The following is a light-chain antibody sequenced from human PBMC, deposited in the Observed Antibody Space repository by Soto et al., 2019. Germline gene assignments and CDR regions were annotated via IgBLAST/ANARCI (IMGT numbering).Light chain of an antibody. Sequence: DIQMTQSPSTLSASVGDRVTITCRASQSISTWLAWYQQKPGKAPKLLIYDASKLESGVPSRFSGRGSGTEFTLTISSLQPDDFATYYCQQYNSYSFYTFGQGTKLESK. J-gene: IGKJ2*01. CDR3: QQYNSYSFYT. CDR2: DAS. V-gene: IGKV1-5*01. CDR1: QSISTW.